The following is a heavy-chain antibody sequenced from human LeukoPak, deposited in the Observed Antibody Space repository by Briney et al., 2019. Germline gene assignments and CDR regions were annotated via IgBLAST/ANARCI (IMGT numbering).Heavy chain of an antibody. D-gene: IGHD3-9*01. Sequence: SETLSLTCTFSSGSISFYYWSWIRQPPGKGLEWIGYIYNSGSTNYNPSLKSRVTISVDTSKNQFSLKLSSVTAADTAVYYCARGPSGYFDWLPFDYWGQGTLVTVSS. V-gene: IGHV4-59*12. CDR3: ARGPSGYFDWLPFDY. CDR1: SGSISFYY. CDR2: IYNSGST. J-gene: IGHJ4*02.